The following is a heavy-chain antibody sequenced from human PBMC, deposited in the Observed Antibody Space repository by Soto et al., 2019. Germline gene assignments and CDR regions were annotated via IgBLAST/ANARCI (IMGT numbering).Heavy chain of an antibody. CDR1: GFTFSSYG. CDR2: ISYDGSNK. V-gene: IGHV3-30*18. Sequence: GGSLRLSYAASGFTFSSYGMHWVRQAPGKGLEWVAVISYDGSNKYYADSVKGRFTISRDNSKNTLYLQMNSLRAEDTAVYYCAKEIDFWSGTIDYWGQGTLVTVSS. D-gene: IGHD3-3*01. CDR3: AKEIDFWSGTIDY. J-gene: IGHJ4*02.